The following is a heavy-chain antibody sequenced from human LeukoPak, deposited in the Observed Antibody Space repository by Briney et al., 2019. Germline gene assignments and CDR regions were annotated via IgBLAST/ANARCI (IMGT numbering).Heavy chain of an antibody. CDR3: ARSYRSGSYWFDP. CDR1: GYTFTGYY. Sequence: ASVKVSCKASGYTFTGYYMHWVRQAPGQGLEWMGWINPNSGGTNYAQKFQGRVTITRDTSISTAYMELSRLRSDDTAVYYCARSYRSGSYWFDPWGQGTLVTVSS. D-gene: IGHD1-26*01. V-gene: IGHV1-2*02. J-gene: IGHJ5*02. CDR2: INPNSGGT.